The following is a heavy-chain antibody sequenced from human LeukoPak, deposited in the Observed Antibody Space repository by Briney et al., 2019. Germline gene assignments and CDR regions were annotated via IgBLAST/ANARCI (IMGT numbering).Heavy chain of an antibody. D-gene: IGHD2-2*01. J-gene: IGHJ6*03. CDR2: IIPIFGTA. V-gene: IGHV1-69*06. CDR3: ARVGSSPARRKKERYYYYYMDV. CDR1: GGTFSSYA. Sequence: GASVKVSCKASGGTFSSYAISWVRQAPGQGLEWMGGIIPIFGTANYAQKFQGRVTITADKSTSTAYMELSSLRSEDTAVYYCARVGSSPARRKKERYYYYYMDVWGQGTLVTVSS.